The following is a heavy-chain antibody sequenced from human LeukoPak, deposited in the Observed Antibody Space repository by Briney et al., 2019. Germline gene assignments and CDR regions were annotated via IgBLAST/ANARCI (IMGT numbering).Heavy chain of an antibody. CDR1: GFILSTYG. CDR3: ARLGFGGSGWFFDY. J-gene: IGHJ4*02. CDR2: IWHDGSKK. V-gene: IGHV3-33*01. D-gene: IGHD6-19*01. Sequence: RRSLRLSCAASGFILSTYGMHWVRQAPGKGLEWVAYIWHDGSKKYYADSVKGRFTISRDSSNNTLYLQMNSLRAEDTAVYYCARLGFGGSGWFFDYWGQGTLVTVSS.